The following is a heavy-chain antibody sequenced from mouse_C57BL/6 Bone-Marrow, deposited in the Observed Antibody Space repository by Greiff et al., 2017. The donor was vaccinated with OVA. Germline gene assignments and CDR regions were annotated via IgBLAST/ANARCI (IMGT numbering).Heavy chain of an antibody. CDR2: IHPNSGST. CDR1: GYTFTSYW. J-gene: IGHJ4*01. CDR3: ARERGYGNSPYAMDY. Sequence: QVQLQQPGAELVKPGASVKLSCKASGYTFTSYWMHWVKQRPGQGLEWIGMIHPNSGSTNYNEKFKSKATLTVDKSSSTAYMQLSSLTSEDSAVYYWARERGYGNSPYAMDYWGQGTSVTVSS. V-gene: IGHV1-64*01. D-gene: IGHD2-1*01.